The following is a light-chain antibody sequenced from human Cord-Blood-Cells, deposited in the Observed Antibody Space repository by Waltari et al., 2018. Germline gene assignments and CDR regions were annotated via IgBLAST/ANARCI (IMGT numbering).Light chain of an antibody. CDR1: QSVLYSSNNKNY. Sequence: DIVMTQSPDSLAVSLGERATINCKSSQSVLYSSNNKNYLAWYQQKPGQPPKLLIYWASTRESGVPDRFGGSGSGTDFTLTISSLQAEDVAVYYCQQYYSTPYSFGQGTKLE. V-gene: IGKV4-1*01. J-gene: IGKJ2*03. CDR3: QQYYSTPYS. CDR2: WAS.